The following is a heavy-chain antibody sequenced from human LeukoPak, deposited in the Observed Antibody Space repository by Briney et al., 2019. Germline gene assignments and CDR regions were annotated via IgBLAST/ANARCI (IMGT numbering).Heavy chain of an antibody. Sequence: PSETLSLTCIVSGGSISSNYWSWIRQPAGKGLEWIGRIHTGGNTNSNPSLKSRVTMSVDTSKNRFSLNLSSMTAADTAVYYCAREVGDGSASYGLDYWGRGTLVTVSS. CDR1: GGSISSNY. J-gene: IGHJ4*02. CDR2: IHTGGNT. D-gene: IGHD3-10*01. CDR3: AREVGDGSASYGLDY. V-gene: IGHV4-4*07.